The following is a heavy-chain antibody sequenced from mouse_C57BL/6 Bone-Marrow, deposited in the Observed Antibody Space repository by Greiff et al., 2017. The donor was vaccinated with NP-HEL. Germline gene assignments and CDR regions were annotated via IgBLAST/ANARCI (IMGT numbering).Heavy chain of an antibody. CDR1: GYSFTGYF. V-gene: IGHV1-20*01. CDR3: ARGNAWFAY. CDR2: INPYNGDT. J-gene: IGHJ3*01. D-gene: IGHD2-1*01. Sequence: DVKLQESGPELVKPGDSVKISCKASGYSFTGYFMNWVMQSHGKSLEWIGRINPYNGDTFYNQKFKGKATLTVDKSSSTAHMELRSLTSEDSAVYYCARGNAWFAYWGQGTLVTVSA.